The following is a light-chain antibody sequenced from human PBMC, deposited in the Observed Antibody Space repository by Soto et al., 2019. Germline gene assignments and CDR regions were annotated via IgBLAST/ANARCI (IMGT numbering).Light chain of an antibody. CDR1: QNISSY. V-gene: IGKV3-20*01. Sequence: VVLTQSPATLSLSPGKGATLPCRTSQNISSYLIWYQQKPGQAPRLLIYDVSNRATGIPARFSGSGAGTDFTLTIIRLEPEDFAVYYCQQYGSSPWTFGQGTKVDIK. CDR2: DVS. J-gene: IGKJ1*01. CDR3: QQYGSSPWT.